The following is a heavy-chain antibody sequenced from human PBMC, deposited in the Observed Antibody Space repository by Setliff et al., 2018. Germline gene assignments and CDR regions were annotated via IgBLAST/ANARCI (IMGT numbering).Heavy chain of an antibody. CDR1: GYTFTNYG. D-gene: IGHD4-17*01. CDR3: ARDSPTVVTHIRAFDI. J-gene: IGHJ3*02. Sequence: ASVKVSCKASGYTFTNYGISWVRQAPGQGLEWMGWISASNGKTNSAQKLQGRVTMYPDTSTSTAYMELRSLRSDDTAVYYCARDSPTVVTHIRAFDIWGQGTMVTVSS. V-gene: IGHV1-18*01. CDR2: ISASNGKT.